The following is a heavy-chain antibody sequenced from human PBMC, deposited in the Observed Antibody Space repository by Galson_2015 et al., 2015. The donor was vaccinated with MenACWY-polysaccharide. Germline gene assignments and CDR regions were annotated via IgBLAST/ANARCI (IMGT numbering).Heavy chain of an antibody. D-gene: IGHD3-10*01. CDR2: INPNSGGT. J-gene: IGHJ5*02. CDR3: AREAWYLGSGSYYRTSGWFDP. Sequence: SVKVSCKASGYTLTGYYMHWVRQAPGQGLEWMGRINPNSGGTNYAQKFQGRVTMTRDTSISTAYMELSRLRSDDTAVYCCAREAWYLGSGSYYRTSGWFDPWGQGTLVTVSS. V-gene: IGHV1-2*06. CDR1: GYTLTGYY.